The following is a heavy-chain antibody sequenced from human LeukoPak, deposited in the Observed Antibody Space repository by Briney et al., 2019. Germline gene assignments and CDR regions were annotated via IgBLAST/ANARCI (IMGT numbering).Heavy chain of an antibody. Sequence: GGSLRLSCAASGFTFSSYAMSWVRQAPGKGLEWVSAISVSIGSTYYADPVKGRFTISRDNSKNTLYLQMNSLRAEDTAVYYCARVLWFGEPFDSWGQGTLVTVSS. J-gene: IGHJ4*02. CDR1: GFTFSSYA. V-gene: IGHV3-23*01. CDR3: ARVLWFGEPFDS. D-gene: IGHD3-10*01. CDR2: ISVSIGST.